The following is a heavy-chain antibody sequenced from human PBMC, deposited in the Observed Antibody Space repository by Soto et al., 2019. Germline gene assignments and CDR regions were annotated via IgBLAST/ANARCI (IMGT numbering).Heavy chain of an antibody. Sequence: ASVKVSCKASGYTFTSYAMHWVRQAPGQRLEWMGWINAGNGNTKYSQKFQGRVTITRDTSASTAYMELSSLRSEDTAVYYCARGKAQSFGRFDPWGQGTLVTVSS. V-gene: IGHV1-3*01. D-gene: IGHD3-3*01. CDR2: INAGNGNT. J-gene: IGHJ5*02. CDR1: GYTFTSYA. CDR3: ARGKAQSFGRFDP.